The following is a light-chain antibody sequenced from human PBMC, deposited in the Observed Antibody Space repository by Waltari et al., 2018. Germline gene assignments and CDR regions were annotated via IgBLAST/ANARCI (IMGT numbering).Light chain of an antibody. CDR3: QQRSNWPRT. CDR1: QIVSSY. V-gene: IGKV3-11*01. J-gene: IGKJ1*01. CDR2: DAS. Sequence: LTQSPASLSLSPGERATLSCRASQIVSSYLAWYQQKPGKAPRLLIYDASNRATGIPARFSGSGSGTDFTLTISSLEPEDFAVYYCQQRSNWPRTFGQGTKVEIK.